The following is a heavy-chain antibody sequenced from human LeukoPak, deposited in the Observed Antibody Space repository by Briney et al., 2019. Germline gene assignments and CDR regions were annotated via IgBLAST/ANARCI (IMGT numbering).Heavy chain of an antibody. CDR2: IIHSGGT. CDR1: GGSFNGYP. Sequence: SETLSLTCAVSGGSFNGYPYTWIRQPPGKGLEWIGEIIHSGGTSYNPSLKSRLTISVDTSRKQFSLKLTSVTAADTALYFCARGPLAFRRVAGIFSWGRGTQVTVSS. V-gene: IGHV4-34*01. J-gene: IGHJ5*02. D-gene: IGHD6-19*01. CDR3: ARGPLAFRRVAGIFS.